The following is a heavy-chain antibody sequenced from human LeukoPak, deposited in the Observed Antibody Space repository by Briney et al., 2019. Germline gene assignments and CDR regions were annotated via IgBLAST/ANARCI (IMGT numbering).Heavy chain of an antibody. V-gene: IGHV4-30-4*08. J-gene: IGHJ4*02. Sequence: SETLSLTCTVSGGSISSGDYYWSWIRQPPGKGLEWIGYIYYSGSTNYNPSLKSRVTISVDTSKNQFSLKLSSVTAADTAVYYCARHSYSGYGVFDYWGQGTLVTVSS. CDR2: IYYSGST. CDR3: ARHSYSGYGVFDY. D-gene: IGHD5-12*01. CDR1: GGSISSGDYY.